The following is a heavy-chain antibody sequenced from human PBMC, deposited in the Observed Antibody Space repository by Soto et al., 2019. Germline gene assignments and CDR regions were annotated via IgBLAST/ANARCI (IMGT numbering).Heavy chain of an antibody. CDR2: ISAYNGNT. V-gene: IGHV1-18*01. D-gene: IGHD6-13*01. CDR1: GYTFTSYG. Sequence: GASVKVSCKASGYTFTSYGISWVRQAPGQGLEWMGWISAYNGNTNYAQKLQGRVTMTTDTSTSTAYMELRSLRSDDTAVYYCARDSNLRPGSSWTQGFPYWGQGTLVTVSS. CDR3: ARDSNLRPGSSWTQGFPY. J-gene: IGHJ4*02.